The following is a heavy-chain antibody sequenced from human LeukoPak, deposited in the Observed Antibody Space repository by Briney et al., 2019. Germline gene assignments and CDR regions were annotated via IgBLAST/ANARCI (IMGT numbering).Heavy chain of an antibody. Sequence: PGGSLRLSCAASGFIFSSYTMNWVRQAPGKGLEWVSSISSSSIYIYYADSVKGRFTISRDNAKNSLYLQMNSLKAEDTAVYYCARDLRYYYDSSGDAFDIWGQGTMVTVSS. V-gene: IGHV3-21*01. J-gene: IGHJ3*02. CDR2: ISSSSIYI. D-gene: IGHD3-22*01. CDR3: ARDLRYYYDSSGDAFDI. CDR1: GFIFSSYT.